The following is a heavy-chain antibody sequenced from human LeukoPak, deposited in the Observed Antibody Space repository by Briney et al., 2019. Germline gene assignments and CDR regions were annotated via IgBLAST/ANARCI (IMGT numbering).Heavy chain of an antibody. Sequence: ASVKVSCKASGNTFTSYGISWVRQAPGQGLEWMGWISAYNGNTNYAQKLQGRVTMTTDTSTSTAYMELRSLRSDDTAVYYCARDTMVRGVISDAFDIWGQGTMVAVSS. J-gene: IGHJ3*02. CDR3: ARDTMVRGVISDAFDI. D-gene: IGHD3-10*01. CDR1: GNTFTSYG. CDR2: ISAYNGNT. V-gene: IGHV1-18*01.